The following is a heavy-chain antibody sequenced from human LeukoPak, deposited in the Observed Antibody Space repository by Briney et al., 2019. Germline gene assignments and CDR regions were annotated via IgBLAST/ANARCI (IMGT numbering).Heavy chain of an antibody. CDR2: ISSSSSTI. Sequence: GGSLRLSCAASGFTFSSYSMNWVRQAPGKGLEWVSYISSSSSTIYYADSVKGRLTISRDNAKNSLYLQMNSLRAEDTAVYYCARGSLKGVLDYWGQGTLVTVSS. CDR3: ARGSLKGVLDY. D-gene: IGHD3-10*01. CDR1: GFTFSSYS. V-gene: IGHV3-48*01. J-gene: IGHJ4*02.